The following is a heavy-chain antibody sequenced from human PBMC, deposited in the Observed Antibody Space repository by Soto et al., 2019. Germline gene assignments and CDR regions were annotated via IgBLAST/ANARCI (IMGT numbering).Heavy chain of an antibody. J-gene: IGHJ4*02. D-gene: IGHD2-8*01. Sequence: GGSLRLSCATSGFTFSSNGMSWVRQAPGKGLDWVSGISGSGRNTYYADSVKGRFTISRDNSKNTLFLQMNSLRAEDTAVYYCAKNGLSNSPSAIDSWGQGTLVTVSS. CDR3: AKNGLSNSPSAIDS. CDR2: ISGSGRNT. CDR1: GFTFSSNG. V-gene: IGHV3-23*01.